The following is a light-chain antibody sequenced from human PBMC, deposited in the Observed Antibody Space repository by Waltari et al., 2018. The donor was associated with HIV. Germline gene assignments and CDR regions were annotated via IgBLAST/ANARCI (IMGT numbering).Light chain of an antibody. Sequence: DIQMTQSPSPLSASVGDRVTISCRPSQSINNYLNWYQQRPGKAPKLLIFAASSLQSGVPSRFSGSGSGTDFTLTISSLQPEDFATYYCQQSYSKPFTFGPGTKVDIK. CDR2: AAS. CDR3: QQSYSKPFT. V-gene: IGKV1-39*01. J-gene: IGKJ3*01. CDR1: QSINNY.